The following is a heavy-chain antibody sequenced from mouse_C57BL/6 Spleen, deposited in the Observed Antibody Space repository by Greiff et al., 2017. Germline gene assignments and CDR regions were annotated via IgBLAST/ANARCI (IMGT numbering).Heavy chain of an antibody. Sequence: VQVVESGPELVKPGASVKISCKASGYAFSSSWMNWVKQRPGKGLEWIGRIYPGDGDTNYNGKFKGKATLTADKSSSTAYMQLSSLTSEDSAVYFCARETGDLDYWGQGTTLTVSS. V-gene: IGHV1-82*01. CDR3: ARETGDLDY. J-gene: IGHJ2*01. CDR1: GYAFSSSW. CDR2: IYPGDGDT.